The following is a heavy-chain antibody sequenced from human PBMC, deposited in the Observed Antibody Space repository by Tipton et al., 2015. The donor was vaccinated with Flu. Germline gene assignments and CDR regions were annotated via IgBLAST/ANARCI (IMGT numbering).Heavy chain of an antibody. D-gene: IGHD5-12*01. CDR2: IRSSGSTI. J-gene: IGHJ6*02. Sequence: SLRLSCAASGFTFSSYEMNWVRQAPGKGLEWVSYIRSSGSTIYYADSVKGRFTISRDNAKNSLYLQMNSLRAEDTAVYYCARDNSGYDSGGVSSSSGMDVWGQGPTVTVSS. CDR3: ARDNSGYDSGGVSSSSGMDV. CDR1: GFTFSSYE. V-gene: IGHV3-48*03.